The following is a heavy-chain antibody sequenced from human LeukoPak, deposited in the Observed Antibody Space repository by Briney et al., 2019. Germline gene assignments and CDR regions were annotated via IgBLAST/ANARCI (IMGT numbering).Heavy chain of an antibody. Sequence: GGSLRLSCAASGFTFSIYSMNWVRQAPGKGLEWVSSISSSSSYIYYADSVKGRFTISRDNAKNSLYLQMNSLRAEDTAVYYCATRAGYRGSRMFDPWGEGTLVTVSS. CDR1: GFTFSIYS. J-gene: IGHJ5*02. CDR2: ISSSSSYI. V-gene: IGHV3-21*01. CDR3: ATRAGYRGSRMFDP. D-gene: IGHD5-12*01.